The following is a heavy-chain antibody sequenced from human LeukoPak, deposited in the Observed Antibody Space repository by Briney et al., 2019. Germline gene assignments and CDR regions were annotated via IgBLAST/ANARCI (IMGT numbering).Heavy chain of an antibody. CDR2: IYYNGNT. J-gene: IGHJ6*02. CDR3: ARGRSNYYGMDV. Sequence: PSETLSLTCSVSDGSINSYYWNWIRRPPGKGLEWVGYIYYNGNTNYSPSLKSRVTMSVDTSKNLFSLKVSSVTAADTAVYYCARGRSNYYGMDVWGQGTTVTVSS. CDR1: DGSINSYY. D-gene: IGHD1-26*01. V-gene: IGHV4-59*01.